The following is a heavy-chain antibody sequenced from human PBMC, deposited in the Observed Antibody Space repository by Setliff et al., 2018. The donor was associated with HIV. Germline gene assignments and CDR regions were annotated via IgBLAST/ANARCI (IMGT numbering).Heavy chain of an antibody. CDR2: AGSADYGGNA. J-gene: IGHJ6*02. Sequence: PSETLSLTCTVSGGSISNSNYFWDWIRQSPGKGLEWVGSAGSADYGGNAYYNPSLKSRVTISVETSKNQFSLKLSSVTAADTAVYYCARSYCGGGQCFRGLDLWGQGTTVTVSS. CDR1: GGSISNSNYF. CDR3: ARSYCGGGQCFRGLDL. V-gene: IGHV4-39*07. D-gene: IGHD2-21*01.